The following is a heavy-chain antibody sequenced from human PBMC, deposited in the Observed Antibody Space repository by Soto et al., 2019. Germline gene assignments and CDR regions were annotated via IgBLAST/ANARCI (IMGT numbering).Heavy chain of an antibody. CDR2: IYYIGTT. D-gene: IGHD1-1*01. V-gene: IGHV4-31*03. CDR3: AKNETTRPWFDP. J-gene: IGHJ5*02. CDR1: GGSIRNGNYY. Sequence: LSLTCTVSGGSIRNGNYYWSWIRQLPGKGLEWIGNIYYIGTTSYNPSLKSRVIISIDTSKNQFSLELTSVLAADTAVYYCAKNETTRPWFDPWGQGTLVTVSS.